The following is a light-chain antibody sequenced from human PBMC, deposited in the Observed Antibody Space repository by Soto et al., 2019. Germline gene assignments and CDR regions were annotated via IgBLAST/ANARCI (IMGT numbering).Light chain of an antibody. J-gene: IGKJ1*01. CDR2: AAS. CDR3: QKYNSAPWT. CDR1: QGISNY. V-gene: IGKV1-27*01. Sequence: DIQMTQSPSSLSASVGDRVTITCRASQGISNYLAWYQQKPGKVPKLLIYAASTLQSVVPSRFSGSGSGTDFTLTISILQPEDVSTYYCQKYNSAPWTFGQGTKVEIK.